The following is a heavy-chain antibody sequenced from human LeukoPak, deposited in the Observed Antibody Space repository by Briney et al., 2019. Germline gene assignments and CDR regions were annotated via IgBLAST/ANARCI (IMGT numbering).Heavy chain of an antibody. J-gene: IGHJ4*02. Sequence: SETLSLTCAVYGGSFSGYFWTWIRQPPGKRLEWIGEINHSGSTNYNPSLKSRVTISVDTSKNQFSLKPSSVTAADTAVYYCAILAGPLAFDHWGEDHLDRVSS. CDR3: AILAGPLAFDH. D-gene: IGHD3-10*01. V-gene: IGHV4-34*01. CDR2: INHSGST. CDR1: GGSFSGYF.